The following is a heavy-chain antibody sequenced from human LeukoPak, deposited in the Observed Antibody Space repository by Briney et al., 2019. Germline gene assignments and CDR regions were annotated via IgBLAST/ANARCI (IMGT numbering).Heavy chain of an antibody. V-gene: IGHV1-2*02. J-gene: IGHJ4*02. CDR2: INPNSGGT. D-gene: IGHD6-13*01. CDR1: GYTFTAYY. CDR3: ARDLLIAAAGTDY. Sequence: VASVRVSCKASGYTFTAYYIHWVRQAPGQGLEWMGWINPNSGGTNYAQKLQGRVTMTTDTSTSTAYMELRSLRSDDTAVYYCARDLLIAAAGTDYWGQGTLVTVSS.